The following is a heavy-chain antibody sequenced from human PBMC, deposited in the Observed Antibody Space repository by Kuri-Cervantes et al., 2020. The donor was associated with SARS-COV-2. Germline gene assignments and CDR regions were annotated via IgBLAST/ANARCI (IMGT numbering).Heavy chain of an antibody. CDR1: GFSLSTSGMR. Sequence: SGPTLVIPTQTLTLTCTFSGFSLSTSGMRASWIRQPPGKALEWLARIDWDDDKFYSTSLNTRLSISKATSKDQVVLTMTNMDPVDTATYYCVRIRAATVIADYWGQGTLVTVSS. CDR2: IDWDDDK. D-gene: IGHD4-11*01. V-gene: IGHV2-70*04. J-gene: IGHJ4*02. CDR3: VRIRAATVIADY.